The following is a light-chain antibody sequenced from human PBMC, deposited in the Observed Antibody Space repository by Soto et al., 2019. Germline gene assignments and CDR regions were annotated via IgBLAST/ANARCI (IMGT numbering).Light chain of an antibody. V-gene: IGKV3-20*01. CDR3: QQYGSSGT. Sequence: VLTQSPGTLSLSPGERATLSCRASQTLSSRHLAWYQQKPGQAPRLLIYGSSSRATDIPDRFSGSGSGTDFTLTISTLEPEDFAVYYCQQYGSSGTFGQGTKVDIK. CDR1: QTLSSRH. CDR2: GSS. J-gene: IGKJ1*01.